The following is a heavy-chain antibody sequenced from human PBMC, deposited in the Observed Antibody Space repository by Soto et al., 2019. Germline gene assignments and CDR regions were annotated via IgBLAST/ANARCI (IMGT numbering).Heavy chain of an antibody. J-gene: IGHJ5*02. Sequence: GEALKISCKGSGCSFTSYWIGWVRQMPGKGLEWMGIIYPGDSDTRYSPSFQGQVTISADKSISTAYLQWSSLKASDTAMYHCARSTCGGSCYSERNEPNGFDTWGQGTLVTVSS. D-gene: IGHD2-15*01. V-gene: IGHV5-51*01. CDR3: ARSTCGGSCYSERNEPNGFDT. CDR1: GCSFTSYW. CDR2: IYPGDSDT.